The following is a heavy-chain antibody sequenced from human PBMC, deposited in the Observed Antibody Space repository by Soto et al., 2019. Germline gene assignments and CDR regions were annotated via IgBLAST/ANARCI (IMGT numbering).Heavy chain of an antibody. CDR3: AKDLYYHASSSYSAQPAGLH. CDR1: GFTFSNYV. CDR2: ISASGSST. V-gene: IGHV3-23*01. D-gene: IGHD3-22*01. Sequence: GGSLRLSCATSGFTFSNYVMTWVRQAPGKGLEWVSGISASGSSTYYADSVKGRFTSSRDNSKNTLYLQMNSLRAEDTAVFYCAKDLYYHASSSYSAQPAGLHWGRGTLVTVSS. J-gene: IGHJ4*02.